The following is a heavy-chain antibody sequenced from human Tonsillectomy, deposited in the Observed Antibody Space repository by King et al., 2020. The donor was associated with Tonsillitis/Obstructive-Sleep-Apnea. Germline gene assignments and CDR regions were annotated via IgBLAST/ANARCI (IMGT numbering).Heavy chain of an antibody. CDR2: IYYSGST. V-gene: IGHV4-31*03. CDR3: VRHEGLVGGTKYMDV. Sequence: VQLQESGPGLVKPSQTLSLTCTVSGVSISSGDYYWSWIRQHPGKGLEWIGYIYYSGSTYYNPSLKSRVIMSVDTSKNQFSLKLSSVTAADTAVYYCVRHEGLVGGTKYMDVWGKGTTVTVSS. CDR1: GVSISSGDYY. D-gene: IGHD1-26*01. J-gene: IGHJ6*03.